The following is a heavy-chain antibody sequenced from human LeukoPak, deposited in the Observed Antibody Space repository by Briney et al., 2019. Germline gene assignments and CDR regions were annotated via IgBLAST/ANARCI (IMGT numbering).Heavy chain of an antibody. CDR3: VRDPFCSSTTRCSFEDWLDP. CDR1: GFNFDDYD. J-gene: IGHJ5*02. CDR2: VTSDGGST. Sequence: PGGSLRLSCAASGFNFDDYDMSWVRQVPGKGLEWVAGVTSDGGSTGYVDSVKGRFAISRDNTKNSLFLQVDSLRTEDTALYYCVRDPFCSSTTRCSFEDWLDPWGQGTLVTVSS. V-gene: IGHV3-20*04. D-gene: IGHD2/OR15-2a*01.